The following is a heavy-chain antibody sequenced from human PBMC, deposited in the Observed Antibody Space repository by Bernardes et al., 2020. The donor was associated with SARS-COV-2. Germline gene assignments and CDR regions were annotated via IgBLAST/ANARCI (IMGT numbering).Heavy chain of an antibody. CDR3: ARVAYDILTDQNPLGWFDP. D-gene: IGHD3-9*01. CDR2: ISSDGNNK. CDR1: GFSFSSYG. J-gene: IGHJ5*02. Sequence: GGSLRLSCAASGFSFSSYGIHWVRQAPGKGLEWVAVISSDGNNKYYADSVKGRFTISRDNSKKKLYLQMNSLRAEDTAVYYCARVAYDILTDQNPLGWFDPWGQGTLVTVSS. V-gene: IGHV3-30*03.